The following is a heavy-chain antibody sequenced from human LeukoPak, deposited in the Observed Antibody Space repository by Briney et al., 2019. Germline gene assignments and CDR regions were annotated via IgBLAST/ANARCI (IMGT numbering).Heavy chain of an antibody. CDR2: INGSGGIT. V-gene: IGHV3-23*01. J-gene: IGHJ6*03. D-gene: IGHD5-24*01. Sequence: GGSLRLSCEASGFTFSTYDMNWVRQAPGQGLEWISGINGSGGITYYANYVKGRFIIARDNSKNMVYLQMNSLRAEDTALYYCAKDLQLPGYYYYYYMDVWGKGSTVTVSS. CDR3: AKDLQLPGYYYYYYMDV. CDR1: GFTFSTYD.